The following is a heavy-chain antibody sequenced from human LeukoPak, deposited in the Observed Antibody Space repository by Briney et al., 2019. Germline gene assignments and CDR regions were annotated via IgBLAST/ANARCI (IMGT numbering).Heavy chain of an antibody. CDR2: ISSSGSTI. CDR1: GFTFSDYY. D-gene: IGHD6-13*01. V-gene: IGHV3-11*01. Sequence: GGSLRLSCAASGFTFSDYYMSWIRQAPGKGLEWVSYISSSGSTIYYADSVKGRFTISRDNAKSSLYLQMNSLRAEDTAVYYCARDSSSQLGNWFDPWGQGTLVTVSS. J-gene: IGHJ5*02. CDR3: ARDSSSQLGNWFDP.